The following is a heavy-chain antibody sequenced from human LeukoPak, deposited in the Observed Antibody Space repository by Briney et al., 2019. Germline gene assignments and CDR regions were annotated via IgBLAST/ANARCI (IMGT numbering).Heavy chain of an antibody. CDR2: ISSSSSYI. CDR3: AREDYYDSSGYYMDV. CDR1: GFTFSSYS. D-gene: IGHD3-22*01. J-gene: IGHJ6*03. V-gene: IGHV3-21*01. Sequence: GGSLRLSCAACGFTFSSYSMNWVRQAPGKGLEWVSSISSSSSYIYYADSVKGRFTISRDNAKNSLYLQMNSLRAEDTAVYYCAREDYYDSSGYYMDVWGKGTTVTISS.